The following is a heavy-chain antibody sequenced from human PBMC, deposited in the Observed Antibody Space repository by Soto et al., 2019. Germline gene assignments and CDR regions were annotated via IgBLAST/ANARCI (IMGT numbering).Heavy chain of an antibody. J-gene: IGHJ6*02. CDR2: IIPIFGTA. Sequence: QVQLVQSGAEVKKPGSSVKVSCKVSGGTFSSYAISWVRQAPGQGLEWMGGIIPIFGTANYAQKFQGRVTVTADEATSTAYMELSSLRSEDTAVYYCARDVTQYYYYYGMDVWGQGTTVTVSS. D-gene: IGHD2-21*02. CDR3: ARDVTQYYYYYGMDV. CDR1: GGTFSSYA. V-gene: IGHV1-69*01.